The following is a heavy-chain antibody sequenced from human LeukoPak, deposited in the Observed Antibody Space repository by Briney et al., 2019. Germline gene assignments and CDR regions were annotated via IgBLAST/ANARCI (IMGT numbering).Heavy chain of an antibody. D-gene: IGHD7-27*01. CDR2: MYYSGST. Sequence: SETLSLTCTVSGGSISSSNYYWGWIRQPPGKGLEWIGSMYYSGSTYYNPSLKSRVTISVDTSKNQFSLELTSVTAADTAVYYCARRLGSAYYYYGMDVWGQGTTVTVSS. CDR1: GGSISSSNYY. V-gene: IGHV4-39*01. J-gene: IGHJ6*02. CDR3: ARRLGSAYYYYGMDV.